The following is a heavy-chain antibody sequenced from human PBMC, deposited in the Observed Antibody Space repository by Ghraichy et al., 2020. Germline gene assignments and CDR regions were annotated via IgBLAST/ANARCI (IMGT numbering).Heavy chain of an antibody. CDR3: ARVAHYYDSSGDAFDI. J-gene: IGHJ3*02. D-gene: IGHD3-22*01. CDR1: GGSISSYY. CDR2: IYYSGST. Sequence: ESLNISCTVSGGSISSYYWSWIRQPPGKGLEWIGYIYYSGSTNYNPSLKSRVTISVDTSKNQFSLKLSSVTAADTAVYYCARVAHYYDSSGDAFDIWGQGTMVTVSS. V-gene: IGHV4-59*01.